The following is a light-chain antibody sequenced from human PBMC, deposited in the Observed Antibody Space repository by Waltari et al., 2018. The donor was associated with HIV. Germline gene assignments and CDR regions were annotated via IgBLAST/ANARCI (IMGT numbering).Light chain of an antibody. CDR3: ATWDDSLSGWV. CDR1: RSAIGPNY. J-gene: IGLJ3*02. CDR2: RND. Sequence: QSVVTQPPSASGTPGQMVTISCSGSRSAIGPNYLHWYQQLPRMAPKLLIYRNDQRPSGVPDRFSGSKSGTSASLAISGLRSEDEADYYCATWDDSLSGWVFGGGTKLTVL. V-gene: IGLV1-47*01.